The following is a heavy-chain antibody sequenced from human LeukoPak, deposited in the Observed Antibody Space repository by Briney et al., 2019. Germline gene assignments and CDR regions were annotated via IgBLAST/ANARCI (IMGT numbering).Heavy chain of an antibody. D-gene: IGHD3-22*01. CDR3: ARDGGSMGYYYDSSGYSPPAFDI. CDR1: GYTFTSYG. CDR2: ISAYNGNT. Sequence: ASVEVSCKASGYTFTSYGISWVRQAPGQGIEWMGWISAYNGNTNYAQKLQGRVTMTTDTSTSTAYMELRSLRSDDTAVYYCARDGGSMGYYYDSSGYSPPAFDIWGQGTMVTVSS. V-gene: IGHV1-18*01. J-gene: IGHJ3*02.